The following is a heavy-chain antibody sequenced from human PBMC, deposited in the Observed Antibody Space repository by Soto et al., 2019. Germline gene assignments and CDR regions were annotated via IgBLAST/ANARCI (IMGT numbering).Heavy chain of an antibody. CDR1: GFTFSSYA. D-gene: IGHD6-19*01. J-gene: IGHJ2*01. CDR3: AKVLGSSGCVYCYFDL. V-gene: IGHV3-23*01. CDR2: ISGSGAST. Sequence: EVQLLESGGGLVQPGGSLRLSCAASGFTFSSYAMSWVRQAPGKGLEWVSAISGSGASTYYANSVKGRFTISRDNSKNPLYLPMNSLRAEDTALYDCAKVLGSSGCVYCYFDLWGRGTLVTVSS.